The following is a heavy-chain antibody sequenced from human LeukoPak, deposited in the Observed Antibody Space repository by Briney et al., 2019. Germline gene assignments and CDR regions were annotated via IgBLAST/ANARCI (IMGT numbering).Heavy chain of an antibody. J-gene: IGHJ4*02. V-gene: IGHV3-66*01. CDR3: ARDRGAVAGTWNYFDY. Sequence: GGSLRLSCAASGFTVSSNYMSWVRQAPGKGLERVSVIYSGGSTYYADSVKGRFTISRDNSKNTLYLQMNSLRAEDTAVYYCARDRGAVAGTWNYFDYWGQGTLVTVSS. D-gene: IGHD6-19*01. CDR2: IYSGGST. CDR1: GFTVSSNY.